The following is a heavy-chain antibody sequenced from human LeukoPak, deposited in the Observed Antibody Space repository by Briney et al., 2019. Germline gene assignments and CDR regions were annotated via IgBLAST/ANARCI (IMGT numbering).Heavy chain of an antibody. Sequence: PGGSLRLSCAASGFTVSSNYMSWVRQAPGKGLEWVSVIYSGGSTNYADSVKGRFTISRDNSKNSLYLQMNSLRAEDTAVYYCASFPTYSSSSNWGQGTLVTVSS. CDR2: IYSGGST. CDR1: GFTVSSNY. V-gene: IGHV3-66*01. J-gene: IGHJ4*02. D-gene: IGHD6-6*01. CDR3: ASFPTYSSSSN.